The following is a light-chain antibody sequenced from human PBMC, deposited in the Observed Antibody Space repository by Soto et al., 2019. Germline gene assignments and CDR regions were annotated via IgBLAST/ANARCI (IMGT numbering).Light chain of an antibody. CDR3: QQYNNWPRT. J-gene: IGKJ3*01. CDR1: QSVTNN. CDR2: DAS. V-gene: IGKV3D-15*01. Sequence: EIVLTQSPATLSLSPGDRATLSCGASQSVTNNYLAWYQQKPGLAPRLLIYDASNRATGIPARFSGSGSGTEFTLTISSLQSEDFAVYYCQQYNNWPRTFGPGTTGDIK.